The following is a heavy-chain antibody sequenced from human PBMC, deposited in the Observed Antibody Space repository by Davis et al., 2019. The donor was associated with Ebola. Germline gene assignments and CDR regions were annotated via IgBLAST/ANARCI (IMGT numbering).Heavy chain of an antibody. D-gene: IGHD6-13*01. V-gene: IGHV4-39*01. Sequence: WVRQPPGKGLEWIGYMYYSGSTYYNPSLKSRVTISVDTSRDQFSLRLSSVTAADTAVYYCASYIAAAGHFDYWGQGTLVTVSS. J-gene: IGHJ4*02. CDR3: ASYIAAAGHFDY. CDR2: MYYSGST.